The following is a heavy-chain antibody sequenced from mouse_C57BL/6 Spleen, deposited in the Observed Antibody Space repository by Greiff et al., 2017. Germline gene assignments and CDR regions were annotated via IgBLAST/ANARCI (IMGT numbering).Heavy chain of an antibody. Sequence: EVKLMESGGGLVKPGGSLKLSCAASGFTFSDYGMHWVRQAPEKRLEWVAYISSCSSTIYYPDTVKGRFTISRDNAKNTLFLQMTSLRSEDTAMYYCAKTARVSAWFAYWGQGTLVTVSA. V-gene: IGHV5-17*01. CDR2: ISSCSSTI. D-gene: IGHD3-2*01. CDR3: AKTARVSAWFAY. CDR1: GFTFSDYG. J-gene: IGHJ3*01.